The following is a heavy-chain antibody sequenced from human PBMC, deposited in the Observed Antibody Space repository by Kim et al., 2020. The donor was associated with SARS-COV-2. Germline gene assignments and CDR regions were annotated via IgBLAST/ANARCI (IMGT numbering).Heavy chain of an antibody. Sequence: SRTLSLTCVISGDRVSSDSAAWNWIRQSPSRGLEWLGRTYYRSKWYYDYEDSVKSRITINPDTSKNQFSLQLKSVTPEDTAMYYCARDHQYSIDYWGQGTLVTVSS. V-gene: IGHV6-1*01. CDR3: ARDHQYSIDY. CDR2: TYYRSKWYY. CDR1: GDRVSSDSAA. D-gene: IGHD5-12*01. J-gene: IGHJ4*02.